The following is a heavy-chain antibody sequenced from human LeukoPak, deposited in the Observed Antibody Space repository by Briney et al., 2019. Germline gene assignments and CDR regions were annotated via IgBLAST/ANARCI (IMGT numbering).Heavy chain of an antibody. V-gene: IGHV4-4*07. D-gene: IGHD2-8*01. CDR3: ARGSVRNYYYNFMDV. J-gene: IGHJ6*04. CDR1: GGSISSYY. Sequence: SETLSLTCTVSGGSISSYYWSWIRQPAGKGLEWIGRIYTSGSTNYNPSLKSRVTISVDKSKNQFSLKLSSVTAADTAVYYCARGSVRNYYYNFMDVWGKGTTVTVSS. CDR2: IYTSGST.